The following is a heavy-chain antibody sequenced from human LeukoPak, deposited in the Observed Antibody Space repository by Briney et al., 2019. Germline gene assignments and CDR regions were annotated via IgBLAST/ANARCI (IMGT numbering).Heavy chain of an antibody. CDR3: ARDRAPYDFWSGSPASYGWFDP. CDR1: GGSISSYY. CDR2: IYYNGST. Sequence: PTETLSLTCTVSGGSISSYYWSWIRQPPGRGLEWIGYIYYNGSTNYNPSLKSRVTISVDTSKNQFSLKLSSVTAADTAVYYCARDRAPYDFWSGSPASYGWFDPWGQGTLVTVSS. D-gene: IGHD3-3*01. V-gene: IGHV4-59*01. J-gene: IGHJ5*02.